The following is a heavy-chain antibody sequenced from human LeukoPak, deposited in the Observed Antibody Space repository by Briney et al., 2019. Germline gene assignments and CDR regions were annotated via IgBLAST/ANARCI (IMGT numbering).Heavy chain of an antibody. V-gene: IGHV4-59*01. D-gene: IGHD1-1*01. CDR3: ARDPLSTNDFDI. J-gene: IGHJ3*02. CDR1: GGSITNSY. Sequence: SDTLSLTCTVSGGSITNSYWNWIRQSPAKGLDWIGYINYSGSTNYNPSLKSRVTISVDTSKNQFSLKLSSVTAADTAVYFCARDPLSTNDFDIWGQGTMVTVSS. CDR2: INYSGST.